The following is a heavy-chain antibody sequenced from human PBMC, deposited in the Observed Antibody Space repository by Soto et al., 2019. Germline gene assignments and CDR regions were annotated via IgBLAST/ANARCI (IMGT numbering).Heavy chain of an antibody. Sequence: PGGSLSLSCAASRFTFSTFAMSWVRQAPGKGLEWVAAISGGGANTYYADSVKGRFTISRDNSKNTLYLQMDSLRAEDTAIYFCAKDSYSDFWSGHSYSFDFWGQGTLVTVSS. V-gene: IGHV3-23*01. CDR3: AKDSYSDFWSGHSYSFDF. D-gene: IGHD3-3*01. CDR1: RFTFSTFA. J-gene: IGHJ4*02. CDR2: ISGGGANT.